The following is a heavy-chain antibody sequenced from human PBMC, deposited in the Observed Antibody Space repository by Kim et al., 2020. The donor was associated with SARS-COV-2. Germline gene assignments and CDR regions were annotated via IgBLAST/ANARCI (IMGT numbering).Heavy chain of an antibody. J-gene: IGHJ6*02. V-gene: IGHV4-59*13. Sequence: SETLSLTCTVSGGSISSYYWSWIRQPPGKGLEWIGYIYYSGSTNYNPSLKSRVTISVDTSKNQFSLKLSSVTAADTAVYYCARGGYYGSGSYPPISRYYYYGMDVWGQGTTVTVSS. CDR2: IYYSGST. CDR3: ARGGYYGSGSYPPISRYYYYGMDV. CDR1: GGSISSYY. D-gene: IGHD3-10*01.